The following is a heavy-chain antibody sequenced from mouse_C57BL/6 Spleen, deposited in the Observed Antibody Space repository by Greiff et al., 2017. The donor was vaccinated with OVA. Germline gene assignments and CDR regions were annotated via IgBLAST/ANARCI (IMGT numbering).Heavy chain of an antibody. CDR2: IDPEDGET. J-gene: IGHJ3*01. V-gene: IGHV14-2*01. D-gene: IGHD4-1*01. Sequence: EVQLQQSGAELVKPGASVKLSCTASGFNIKDYYMHWVKQRTEQGLEWIGRIDPEDGETKYDPKFQGKATITADTSSNTAYLQLSSLTSEDTAVYYCASSSWDGAYWGQGTLVTVSA. CDR3: ASSSWDGAY. CDR1: GFNIKDYY.